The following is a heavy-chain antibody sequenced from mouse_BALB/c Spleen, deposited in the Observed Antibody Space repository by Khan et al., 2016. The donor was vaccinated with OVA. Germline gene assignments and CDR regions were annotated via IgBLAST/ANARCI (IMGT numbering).Heavy chain of an antibody. CDR1: GYTFTTAG. J-gene: IGHJ3*01. CDR3: AREGVMTWFAY. D-gene: IGHD2-2*01. V-gene: IGHV9-4*02. CDR2: INTHSGVP. Sequence: QSQLVQSGPELKKPGETVRISCKASGYTFTTAGMQWVQKMPGKGLKWIGWINTHSGVPKYAEDFKGRFAFSLETSASTAYLQISNLKNEDTATYFCAREGVMTWFAYWGRGTLVTVSA.